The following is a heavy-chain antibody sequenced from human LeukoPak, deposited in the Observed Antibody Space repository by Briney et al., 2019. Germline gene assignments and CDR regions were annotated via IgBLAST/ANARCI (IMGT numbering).Heavy chain of an antibody. V-gene: IGHV3-49*04. J-gene: IGHJ3*02. Sequence: PGGSLRLSCTGSGFTFPDYTMNWVRQAPGKGLEWVAFIRSQTYGGITQYAASVRGRFTISRDDSSSIAYLQMNSLKTEDSALYYCTRTPKSAGDYYDNWGQGTMVTVSS. CDR2: IRSQTYGGIT. D-gene: IGHD3-10*01. CDR1: GFTFPDYT. CDR3: TRTPKSAGDYYDN.